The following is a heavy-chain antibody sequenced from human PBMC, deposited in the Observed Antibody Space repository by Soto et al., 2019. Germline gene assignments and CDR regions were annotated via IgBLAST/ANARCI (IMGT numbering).Heavy chain of an antibody. V-gene: IGHV1-24*01. CDR1: GYSLTELS. J-gene: IGHJ4*02. CDR2: FDPEDGET. Sequence: GTSVKVSWKVSGYSLTELSMHWVRQAPGKGLEWMGGFDPEDGETIYAQKFQGRVTMTEDTSTDTAYMELSSLRSEDTAVYYCATSRIVGATNFDYWGQGTLVTVSS. CDR3: ATSRIVGATNFDY. D-gene: IGHD1-26*01.